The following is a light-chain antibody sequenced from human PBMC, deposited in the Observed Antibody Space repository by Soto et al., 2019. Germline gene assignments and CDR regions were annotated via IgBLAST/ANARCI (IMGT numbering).Light chain of an antibody. J-gene: IGKJ1*01. Sequence: EIVLTQAPATLSLSPGERATLSCRASQSIGTYLAWYQKKPGQAPRLLIYDASNRATGIPARLSGGGSGTDFTLTISSLQTEEFAVYYCQQYNNSTQTFGQGTQVDIK. CDR1: QSIGTY. CDR3: QQYNNSTQT. V-gene: IGKV3-11*01. CDR2: DAS.